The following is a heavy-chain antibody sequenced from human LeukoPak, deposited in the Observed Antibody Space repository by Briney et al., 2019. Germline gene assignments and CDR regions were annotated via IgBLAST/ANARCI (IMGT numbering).Heavy chain of an antibody. V-gene: IGHV4-59*01. CDR1: GGSISSYY. Sequence: SETLSLTCTVSGGSISSYYWSWIRQPPGKGLEWIGNIYYSESTNYNPSLKSPVSISVDTSKNQLCLKMSSVTAAGTAVYFCARAGWADQGWYFDLCGRGTLGSVSS. CDR2: IYYSEST. J-gene: IGHJ2*01. D-gene: IGHD1-26*01. CDR3: ARAGWADQGWYFDL.